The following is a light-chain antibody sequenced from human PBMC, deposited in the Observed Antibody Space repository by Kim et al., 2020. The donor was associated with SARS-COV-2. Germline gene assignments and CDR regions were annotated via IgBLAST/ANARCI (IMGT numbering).Light chain of an antibody. J-gene: IGLJ2*01. Sequence: SSELTQDPAVSVALGQTVGITCQGDSLRTYYATWYQQKPGQAPKVVIYGKDNRPSGVPDRFSGSSSGNTAYLTITGTQAGDEADYYCNSRDSNDYVVFGGGTQLTVL. CDR1: SLRTYY. CDR3: NSRDSNDYVV. V-gene: IGLV3-19*01. CDR2: GKD.